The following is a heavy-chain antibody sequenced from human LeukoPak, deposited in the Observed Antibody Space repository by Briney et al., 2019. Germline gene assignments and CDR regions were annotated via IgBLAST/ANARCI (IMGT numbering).Heavy chain of an antibody. D-gene: IGHD4-23*01. Sequence: GSLRLSCAVSGFTFSDYWVTWVRQASGKGLEWVANIKQNGSDESYVDSVKGRFTISRDNAKNSLYLQMNSLRAEDTAVYYCATHSIYGGNPSIRWGQGTLVTVSS. CDR3: ATHSIYGGNPSIR. J-gene: IGHJ4*02. CDR1: GFTFSDYW. CDR2: IKQNGSDE. V-gene: IGHV3-7*01.